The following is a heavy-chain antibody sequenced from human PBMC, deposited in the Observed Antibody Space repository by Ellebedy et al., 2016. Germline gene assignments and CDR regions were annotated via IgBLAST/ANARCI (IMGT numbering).Heavy chain of an antibody. CDR1: GFTFSNYA. D-gene: IGHD6-13*01. CDR2: ISGSGSSA. V-gene: IGHV3-23*01. Sequence: GGSLRLSCAASGFTFSNYAMSWVRQAPGKGLEWVSGISGSGSSAYYADSVKGRFTISRDNAKNSLYLQMNSLRAEDTAVYYCAREGSSSWNPVDYWGQGTLDTVSS. CDR3: AREGSSSWNPVDY. J-gene: IGHJ4*02.